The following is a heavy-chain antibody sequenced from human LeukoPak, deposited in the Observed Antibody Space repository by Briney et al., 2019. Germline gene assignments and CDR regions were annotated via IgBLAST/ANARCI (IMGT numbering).Heavy chain of an antibody. CDR1: GGTFSSYA. CDR3: ARSPSNYYYYYMDV. J-gene: IGHJ6*03. D-gene: IGHD6-6*01. V-gene: IGHV1-69*06. CDR2: IIPIFGTA. Sequence: SVKVSCKASGGTFSSYAISWVRQAPGQGLEWMGGIIPIFGTANYAQKFQGRVTITADKSTSTAYMELSSLRPEDTAVYYCARSPSNYYYYYMDVWGKGTTVTVS.